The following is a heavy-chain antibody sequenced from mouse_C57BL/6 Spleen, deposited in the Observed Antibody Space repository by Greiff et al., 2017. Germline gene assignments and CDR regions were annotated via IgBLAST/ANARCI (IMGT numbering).Heavy chain of an antibody. CDR3: VREARLPWFAY. V-gene: IGHV10-1*01. J-gene: IGHJ3*01. CDR2: IRSKSNNYAT. D-gene: IGHD2-2*01. CDR1: GFSFNTYA. Sequence: GGGLVQPKGSLKLSCAASGFSFNTYAMNWVRQAPGKGLEWVARIRSKSNNYATYYADSVKDRFTISRDDSESMLYLQMNNLKTEDTAMYYCVREARLPWFAYWGQGTLVTVSA.